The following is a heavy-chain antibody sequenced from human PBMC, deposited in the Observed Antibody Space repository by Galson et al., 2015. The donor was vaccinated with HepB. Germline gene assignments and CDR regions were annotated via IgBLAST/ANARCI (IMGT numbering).Heavy chain of an antibody. V-gene: IGHV1-58*01. D-gene: IGHD3-16*02. Sequence: SVKVSCKASGFTFTSSAVQWVRQARGQRLEWIGWIVVGSGNTNYAQKFQERVTITRDMSTSTAYMELSSLRSEDTAVYYCARDGHYDYIWGSYRYGDYYYYYMDVWGKGTTVTVSS. J-gene: IGHJ6*03. CDR2: IVVGSGNT. CDR1: GFTFTSSA. CDR3: ARDGHYDYIWGSYRYGDYYYYYMDV.